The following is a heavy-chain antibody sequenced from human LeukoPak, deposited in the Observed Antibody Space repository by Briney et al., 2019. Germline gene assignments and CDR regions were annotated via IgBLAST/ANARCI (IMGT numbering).Heavy chain of an antibody. J-gene: IGHJ3*01. D-gene: IGHD2-21*02. CDR3: GRDPNGDCVGAFDF. V-gene: IGHV3-23*01. CDR2: IRGSGASS. Sequence: GSVRLSCEASGFTFSNYAMTWVRLAPGKGLEWVSSIRGSGASSFYADSVKGRFAMSRDNSKSTLYLQMNSLRVGDTAVYYCGRDPNGDCVGAFDFGGQGTLVTVSS. CDR1: GFTFSNYA.